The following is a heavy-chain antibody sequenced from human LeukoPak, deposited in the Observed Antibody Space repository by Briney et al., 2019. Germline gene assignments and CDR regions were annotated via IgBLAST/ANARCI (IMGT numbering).Heavy chain of an antibody. CDR1: GGSISSYY. CDR2: IYYSGST. V-gene: IGHV4-59*01. J-gene: IGHJ3*02. CDR3: ARDQRWVLGVIIGISDASDI. Sequence: SETLSLTCTVSGGSISSYYRSWIRQPPGKGLEWIGYIYYSGSTNYNPSLKSRVTISVDTSKNQFSLKLSSVTAADTAVYYCARDQRWVLGVIIGISDASDIWGQGTMVTVSS. D-gene: IGHD3-10*01.